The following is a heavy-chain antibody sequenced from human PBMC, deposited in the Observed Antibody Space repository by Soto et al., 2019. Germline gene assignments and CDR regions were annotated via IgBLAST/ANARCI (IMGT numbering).Heavy chain of an antibody. J-gene: IGHJ4*02. Sequence: ASVKVSCKASGYTFTGYYMHWVRQAPGQGLEWMGWINPNSGGTNYAQKFQGRVTMTRDTSISTAYMELSRLRSDDTAVYYCARAKIVGATTLFDDWGQGTLVTVSS. CDR2: INPNSGGT. CDR1: GYTFTGYY. D-gene: IGHD1-26*01. CDR3: ARAKIVGATTLFDD. V-gene: IGHV1-2*02.